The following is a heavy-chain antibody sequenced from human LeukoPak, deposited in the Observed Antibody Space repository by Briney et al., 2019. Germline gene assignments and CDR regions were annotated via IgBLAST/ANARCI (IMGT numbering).Heavy chain of an antibody. V-gene: IGHV3-11*01. D-gene: IGHD3-10*01. CDR3: VRHAGRTGGQ. CDR1: GFTFNDYA. CDR2: ISGNSGDI. Sequence: PGGSLRLSCAASGFTFNDYAMSWIRQAPGKGPEWISYISGNSGDIAYADSVKGRFTISRDNAKNSLHLQMNSLRVEDTAVYHCVRHAGRTGGQWGQGILITVSS. J-gene: IGHJ4*02.